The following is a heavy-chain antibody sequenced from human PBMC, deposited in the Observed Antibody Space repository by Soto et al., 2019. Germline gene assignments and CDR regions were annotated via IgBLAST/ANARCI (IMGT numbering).Heavy chain of an antibody. CDR1: GYTFTNHY. Sequence: QVQMVQSGAEVKKPGASVKVSCKASGYTFTNHYIHWVRQAPGQGLEWMGIINPSGGSTSESQKFQGRLTLTRDTSTSTVYMELSSLRSEDTAVFYCAREAGIGTATLISFDHWGQGTLVTVSS. CDR3: AREAGIGTATLISFDH. D-gene: IGHD2-21*02. CDR2: INPSGGST. V-gene: IGHV1-46*01. J-gene: IGHJ4*02.